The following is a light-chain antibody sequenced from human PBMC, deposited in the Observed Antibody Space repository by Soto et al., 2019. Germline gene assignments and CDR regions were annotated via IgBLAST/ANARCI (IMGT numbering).Light chain of an antibody. Sequence: QSALTQPASVSGSPGQSITISCSGTRSDIGSYNYVAWYQQFPGKTPKILIYGVSNRPSRVSSRFSGSKSGNTASLTISGLQADDEADYYCISYTGSSTSYVFGSGTKLTV. J-gene: IGLJ6*01. V-gene: IGLV2-14*01. CDR3: ISYTGSSTSYV. CDR1: RSDIGSYNY. CDR2: GVS.